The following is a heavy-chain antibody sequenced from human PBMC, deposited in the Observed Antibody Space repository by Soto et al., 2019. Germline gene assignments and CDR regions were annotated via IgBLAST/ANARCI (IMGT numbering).Heavy chain of an antibody. J-gene: IGHJ6*02. Sequence: SETLSLTCAVHGGTLSAFNGRWIRQPPGKGLEPIGEINHSGSTNYNPSLKSRASIPVDTSKHQFSLKLRPETAAPTYVQYCPRLKQXFVRLGRSGGSYYGMDVWGQGTTVTVSS. CDR2: INHSGST. V-gene: IGHV4-34*01. CDR1: GGTLSAFN. D-gene: IGHD3-3*01. CDR3: PRLKQXFVRLGRSGGSYYGMDV.